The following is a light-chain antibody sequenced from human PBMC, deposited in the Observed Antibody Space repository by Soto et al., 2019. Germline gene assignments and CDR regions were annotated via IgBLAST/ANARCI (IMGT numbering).Light chain of an antibody. Sequence: EIVLTQSPATLSLSPGERATLSCRASQTVSSSLAWYQQKPGQAPRLLIYEASNRATGIPARFSGSGSGADFTLTISSLEPEDFALYYCQQYDSSPKTFGQGTKVDIK. CDR2: EAS. J-gene: IGKJ1*01. V-gene: IGKV3-11*01. CDR1: QTVSSS. CDR3: QQYDSSPKT.